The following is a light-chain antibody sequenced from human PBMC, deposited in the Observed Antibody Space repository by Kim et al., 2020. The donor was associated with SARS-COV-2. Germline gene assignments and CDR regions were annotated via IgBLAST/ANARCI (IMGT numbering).Light chain of an antibody. CDR1: QDIRNH. J-gene: IGKJ4*01. Sequence: DIQMTQSPSSLSASVGDRVTITCRASQDIRNHLTWFQQKPGEAPKSLIYAASSLQSGVQSKFSGGGSGTDFTLTSSSLQPEDFATYYCQQYHNYPLTFGGGTKVDIK. V-gene: IGKV1-16*02. CDR3: QQYHNYPLT. CDR2: AAS.